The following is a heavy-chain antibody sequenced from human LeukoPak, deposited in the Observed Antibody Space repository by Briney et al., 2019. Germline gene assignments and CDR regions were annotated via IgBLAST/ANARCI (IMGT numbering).Heavy chain of an antibody. CDR2: IYFSGST. D-gene: IGHD3-10*01. CDR1: GAFISSNSYY. J-gene: IGHJ5*02. Sequence: PSETLSLTCTVSGAFISSNSYYWGWIRQPPGNGLEWIGSIYFSGSTYYNPSLKSRVTISIDTSKNQFSLKLSSVTAADTAVYYCARNKYYYGSKNYGVPNWFDPWGQGTLVTVSS. V-gene: IGHV4-39*01. CDR3: ARNKYYYGSKNYGVPNWFDP.